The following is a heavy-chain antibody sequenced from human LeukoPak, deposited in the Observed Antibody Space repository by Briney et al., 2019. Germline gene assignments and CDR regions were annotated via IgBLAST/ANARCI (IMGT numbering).Heavy chain of an antibody. J-gene: IGHJ4*02. CDR1: GFTFSSYA. CDR2: ISGSGYST. CDR3: AKETVAAPPIDY. D-gene: IGHD6-19*01. Sequence: GGSLRLSCAASGFTFSSYAMSWVRQPSGKGLEWVSAISGSGYSTYYADSVKGRFTISRDNSKNTLFLQMNSLRAEDTAVYYCAKETVAAPPIDYWGQGTLVTVSS. V-gene: IGHV3-23*01.